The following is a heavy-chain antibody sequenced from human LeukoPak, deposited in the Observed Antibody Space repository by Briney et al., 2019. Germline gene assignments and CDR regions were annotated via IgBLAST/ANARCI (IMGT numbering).Heavy chain of an antibody. CDR2: ISSSGSTI. J-gene: IGHJ3*02. Sequence: GGSLRLSCAASGLTFSSYEMNWVRQAPGKGLEWVSYISSSGSTIYYADSVKGRFTISRDNAKNSLYLQMNSLRAEDTAVYYCARDGTNSRIAVAYDAFDIWGQGAMVTVSS. CDR1: GLTFSSYE. V-gene: IGHV3-48*03. CDR3: ARDGTNSRIAVAYDAFDI. D-gene: IGHD6-19*01.